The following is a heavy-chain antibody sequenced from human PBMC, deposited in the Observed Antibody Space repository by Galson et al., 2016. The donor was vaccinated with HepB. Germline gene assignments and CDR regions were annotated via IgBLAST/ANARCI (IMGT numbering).Heavy chain of an antibody. CDR3: ARSAFHGDYEGDAFDS. Sequence: SLRLSCAASGFTSSDYSIHWVRQAPGKGLEWVSSISSSGTYIYYADSLKGRFTISRDSAQNSVYLQMNSLRAEDTALYFCARSAFHGDYEGDAFDSWGRGTLLTVSS. V-gene: IGHV3-21*01. CDR1: GFTSSDYS. CDR2: ISSSGTYI. D-gene: IGHD4-17*01. J-gene: IGHJ3*02.